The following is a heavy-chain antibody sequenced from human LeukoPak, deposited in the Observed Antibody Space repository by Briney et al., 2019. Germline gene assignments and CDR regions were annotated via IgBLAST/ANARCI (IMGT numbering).Heavy chain of an antibody. CDR2: IKEDGSEN. CDR1: GFTFSSYW. V-gene: IGHV3-7*01. CDR3: ARDSVHGYYDSSGYSALFDY. Sequence: GGSLRLSCAASGFTFSSYWMSWVRQAPGKGLEWVANIKEDGSENYYVDSVKGRFTVSRDNAKNSLSLQMNSLRAEDSAVYYCARDSVHGYYDSSGYSALFDYWGQGTLVTVSS. J-gene: IGHJ4*02. D-gene: IGHD3-22*01.